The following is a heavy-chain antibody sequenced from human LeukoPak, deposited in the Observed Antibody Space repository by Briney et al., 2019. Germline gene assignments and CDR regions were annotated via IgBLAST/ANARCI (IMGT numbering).Heavy chain of an antibody. CDR2: IRSDGSDK. CDR3: GNHDSSSDY. V-gene: IGHV3-30*02. J-gene: IGHJ4*02. CDR1: GFIFSTYG. D-gene: IGHD3-22*01. Sequence: PGGSLRLSCAASGFIFSTYGMPWVRQSPGKGLEWVAFIRSDGSDKSYAGSVMGRFTISRDNSKNTLYLQMNTLRAEDTAVYYCGNHDSSSDYWGQGTLVTVSS.